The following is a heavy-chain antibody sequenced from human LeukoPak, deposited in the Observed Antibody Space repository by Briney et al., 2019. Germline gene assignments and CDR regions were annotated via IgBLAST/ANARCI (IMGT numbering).Heavy chain of an antibody. CDR2: ISGGGGGT. Sequence: GGSLRLSCAASGFTLSSYAMTWVRQAPGKGLEWVSAISGGGGGTFYADSVKGRFTISRDNSKSTLYLQMNSLSAEDTAVYYCAKDLGGKPYYYYGMDVWGQGTTVTVSS. J-gene: IGHJ6*02. V-gene: IGHV3-23*01. CDR1: GFTLSSYA. CDR3: AKDLGGKPYYYYGMDV.